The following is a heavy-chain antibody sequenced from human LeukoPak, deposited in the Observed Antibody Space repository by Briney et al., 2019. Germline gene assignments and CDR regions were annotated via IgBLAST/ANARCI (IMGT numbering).Heavy chain of an antibody. J-gene: IGHJ6*03. CDR1: GGSFSGYY. CDR2: INHSGST. CDR3: ARGRKDILTGYSRYYYYYMDV. V-gene: IGHV4-34*01. D-gene: IGHD3-9*01. Sequence: SETLPLTCAVYGGSFSGYYWSWIRQPPGKGLKWIGEINHSGSTNYNPSLKSRVTISVDTSKNQFSLKLSSVTAADTAVYYCARGRKDILTGYSRYYYYYMDVWGKGTTVTISS.